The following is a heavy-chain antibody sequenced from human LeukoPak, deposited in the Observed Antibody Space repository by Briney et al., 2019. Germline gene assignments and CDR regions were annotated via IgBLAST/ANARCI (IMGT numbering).Heavy chain of an antibody. Sequence: SETLSLTCAVYGGSFSPYYWSWIRQPPGKGLEWIGEINHSGSTNYNPSLKSRVTISVDTSKNQFSLKLSSVTAADTAVYYCARRWFGEFLDYWGQGTLVTVSS. D-gene: IGHD3-10*01. V-gene: IGHV4-34*01. CDR1: GGSFSPYY. J-gene: IGHJ4*02. CDR3: ARRWFGEFLDY. CDR2: INHSGST.